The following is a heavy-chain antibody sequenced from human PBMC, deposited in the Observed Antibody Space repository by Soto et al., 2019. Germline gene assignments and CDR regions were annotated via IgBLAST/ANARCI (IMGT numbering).Heavy chain of an antibody. V-gene: IGHV1-69*13. D-gene: IGHD3-22*01. CDR2: IIPIFGTA. CDR1: GYTFTSYG. J-gene: IGHJ6*02. CDR3: ARGGHYYDSSGYYPRGNYYYGMDV. Sequence: SVKVSCKASGYTFTSYGISWVRQAPGQGLEWMGGIIPIFGTANYAQKFQGRVTITADESTSTAYMELSSLRSEDTAVYYCARGGHYYDSSGYYPRGNYYYGMDVWGQGTTVTVSS.